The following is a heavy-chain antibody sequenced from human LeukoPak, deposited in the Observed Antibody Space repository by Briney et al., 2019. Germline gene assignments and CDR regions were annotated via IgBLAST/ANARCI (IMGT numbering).Heavy chain of an antibody. CDR2: IKQDGSEK. J-gene: IGHJ4*02. CDR3: AKGPRTERFGDRHKGMFDY. Sequence: GGSLRLSCAASGFTFSNAWMTWVRQAPGKGLEWVANIKQDGSEKYYVDSVKGRFTISRDNSKNTLYLQMNSLRAEDTAVYYCAKGPRTERFGDRHKGMFDYWGQGILVTVSS. D-gene: IGHD3-10*01. CDR1: GFTFSNAW. V-gene: IGHV3-7*03.